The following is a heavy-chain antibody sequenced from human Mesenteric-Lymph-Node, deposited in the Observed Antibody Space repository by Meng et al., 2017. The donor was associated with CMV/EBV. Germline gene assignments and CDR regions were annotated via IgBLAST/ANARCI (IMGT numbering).Heavy chain of an antibody. CDR1: GGTFSSYA. Sequence: ASVKVSCKASGGTFSSYAISWVRQAPGQGLEWMGWINPNSGGTNYAQKFQGRVTMTRDTSISTAYMELSRLSSVTAADTAVYYCARGPRKGYFLRWFDPWGQGTLVTVSS. CDR3: ARGPRKGYFLRWFDP. D-gene: IGHD3-3*01. CDR2: INPNSGGT. V-gene: IGHV1-2*02. J-gene: IGHJ5*02.